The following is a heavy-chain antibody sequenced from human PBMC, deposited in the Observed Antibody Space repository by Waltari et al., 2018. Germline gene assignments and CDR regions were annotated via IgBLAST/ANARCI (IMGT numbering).Heavy chain of an antibody. CDR1: RFTFRSYD. J-gene: IGHJ6*02. CDR3: AKAQSPRQYIARITHFSYGMDV. D-gene: IGHD1-20*01. CDR2: ISYDGSNK. Sequence: QVQLVESGGGVVQPGRSLRLSCAASRFTFRSYDMHWVRQAPGKGLEWVAVISYDGSNKYFKDSVKGRFTISRDNSNNTLYLQMNSLRTEDTAVYYCAKAQSPRQYIARITHFSYGMDVWGQGTTVTVSS. V-gene: IGHV3-30*18.